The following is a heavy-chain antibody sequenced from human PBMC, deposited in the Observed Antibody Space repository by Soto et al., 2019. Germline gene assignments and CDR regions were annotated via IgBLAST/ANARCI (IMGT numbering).Heavy chain of an antibody. V-gene: IGHV1-3*01. CDR3: ARDSRPPYGYWSSIVGLDI. D-gene: IGHD5-18*01. Sequence: ASVKVSCKASGYTFTSYAMDWVRQAPGQRLEWMGWISAGNGNTKYSQKFQGRVTITRDTSASTTYMELSRLRFEDTAVYYCARDSRPPYGYWSSIVGLDIWSQGTMVTVSS. J-gene: IGHJ3*02. CDR1: GYTFTSYA. CDR2: ISAGNGNT.